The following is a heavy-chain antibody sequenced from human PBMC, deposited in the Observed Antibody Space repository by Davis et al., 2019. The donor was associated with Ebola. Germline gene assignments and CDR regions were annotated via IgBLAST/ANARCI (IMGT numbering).Heavy chain of an antibody. CDR2: IYYSGST. J-gene: IGHJ5*02. CDR1: GGSISSSSYY. Sequence: SETLSLTCTVSGGSISSSSYYWGWIRQPPGKGLEWIGSIYYSGSTYYNPSLKSRVTISVDTSKNQFSLKLSSVTAADTAVYYCARVLGAAAIMGWGWFDPWGQGTLVTVSS. V-gene: IGHV4-39*07. CDR3: ARVLGAAAIMGWGWFDP. D-gene: IGHD2-2*02.